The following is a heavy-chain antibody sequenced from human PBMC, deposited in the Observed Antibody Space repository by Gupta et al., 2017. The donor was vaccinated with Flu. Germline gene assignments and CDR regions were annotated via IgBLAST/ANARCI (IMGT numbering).Heavy chain of an antibody. J-gene: IGHJ6*02. CDR2: IYPDDSDT. Sequence: MPGKGREGVGIIYPDDSDTRYSPSFQGQVTISADKSISTAYLQWSSLKASDTAMFYCARQIKTVPSYYYGMDVWGQGTTVTVSS. CDR3: ARQIKTVPSYYYGMDV. D-gene: IGHD3-16*01. V-gene: IGHV5-51*01.